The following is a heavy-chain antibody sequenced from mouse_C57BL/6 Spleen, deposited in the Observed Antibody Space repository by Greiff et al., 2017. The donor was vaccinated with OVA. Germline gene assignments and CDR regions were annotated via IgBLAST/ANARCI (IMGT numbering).Heavy chain of an antibody. Sequence: VQLQQPGAELVKPGASVKMSCKASGYTFTSYWITWVKQRPGRGLEWIGDIYPGSGSTNYNEKFKSKATLTVDTSSSTAYMQLSSLTSEDSAVYYCAREDYYGSGAMDYWGQGTSVTVSS. CDR2: IYPGSGST. CDR3: AREDYYGSGAMDY. J-gene: IGHJ4*01. D-gene: IGHD1-1*01. CDR1: GYTFTSYW. V-gene: IGHV1-55*01.